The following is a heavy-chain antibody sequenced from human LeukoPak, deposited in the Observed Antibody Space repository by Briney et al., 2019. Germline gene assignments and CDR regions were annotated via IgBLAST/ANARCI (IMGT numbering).Heavy chain of an antibody. D-gene: IGHD3-10*01. V-gene: IGHV3-23*01. CDR3: AKEVSGSASYYGGNDY. Sequence: PGGSLRLSCAASGLTFSSYAMGWVRQAPGKGLEWLSAITGTGGVTYYADSVKGRFTISRDSSKTTLYLQMNSLRAEDTAVYYCAKEVSGSASYYGGNDYWGQGTLVIVSS. CDR2: ITGTGGVT. J-gene: IGHJ4*02. CDR1: GLTFSSYA.